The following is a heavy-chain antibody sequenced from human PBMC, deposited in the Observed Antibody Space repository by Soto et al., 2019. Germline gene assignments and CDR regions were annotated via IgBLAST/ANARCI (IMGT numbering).Heavy chain of an antibody. V-gene: IGHV1-3*01. CDR2: INAGNGET. CDR3: GGGYRGYYFDF. J-gene: IGHJ4*02. CDR1: GYTFTSLA. Sequence: QVQLVQSGAEVKKPGAPVKDSCKASGYTFTSLAIYWVRQTPGQGLEWMGWINAGNGETKYSQPFQPTVTITRDTSATTADMELSALTSEDTAVYYCGGGYRGYYFDFWGQGTLVTFSS. D-gene: IGHD6-13*01.